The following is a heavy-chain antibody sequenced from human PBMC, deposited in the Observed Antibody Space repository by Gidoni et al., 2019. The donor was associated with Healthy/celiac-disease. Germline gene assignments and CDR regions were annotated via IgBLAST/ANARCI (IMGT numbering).Heavy chain of an antibody. CDR3: ARDSSSWYPVPFDY. V-gene: IGHV3-21*01. CDR1: GFTFSSYS. D-gene: IGHD6-13*01. J-gene: IGHJ4*02. CDR2: ISSSSSYI. Sequence: EVQLVESGGGLVKPGGSLRLSCAASGFTFSSYSMNWVRQAPGKGLEWVSSISSSSSYIYYADSVKGRFTISRDNAKNSLYLQMNSLRAEDTAVYYCARDSSSWYPVPFDYWGQGTLVTVSS.